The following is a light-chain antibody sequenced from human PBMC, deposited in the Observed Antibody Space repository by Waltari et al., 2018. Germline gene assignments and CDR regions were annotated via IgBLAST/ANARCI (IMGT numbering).Light chain of an antibody. Sequence: DIQMTLSPSSLSASVGDRVTITCRDSQSVKNNLAWYQQAPGKAPKVLIHKASRLESGAPSRFSGSGYGTEFTLTISSLQPDDFATYYCQEYDSLPVTFGGGTKVEI. J-gene: IGKJ4*01. CDR1: QSVKNN. V-gene: IGKV1-5*03. CDR2: KAS. CDR3: QEYDSLPVT.